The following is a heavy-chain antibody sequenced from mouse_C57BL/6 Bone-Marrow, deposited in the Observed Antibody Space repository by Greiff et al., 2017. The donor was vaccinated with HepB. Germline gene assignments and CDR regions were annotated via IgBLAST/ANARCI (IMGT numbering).Heavy chain of an antibody. CDR3: ASYYYGSRGAMDY. D-gene: IGHD1-1*01. CDR1: GYTFTSYW. J-gene: IGHJ4*01. Sequence: QVQLQQPGAELVRPGTSVKLSCKASGYTFTSYWMHWVKQRPGQGLEWIGVIDPSDSYTNYNQKFKGKATLTVDKSSSTAYMQLSSLTSEDSAVYYCASYYYGSRGAMDYWGQGTSVTVSS. V-gene: IGHV1-59*01. CDR2: IDPSDSYT.